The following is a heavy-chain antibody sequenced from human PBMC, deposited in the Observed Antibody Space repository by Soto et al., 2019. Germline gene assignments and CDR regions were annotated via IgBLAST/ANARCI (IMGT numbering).Heavy chain of an antibody. CDR3: ARESEDLTSNFDY. V-gene: IGHV3-53*01. CDR2: LYSGGTT. Sequence: AGGSLRLSCAASGFTVSTNYMIWVRQAPGKGLEWVSVLYSGGTTYYADSVKGRFIISRDNSENTLFLQMNSLRAEDTAVYYCARESEDLTSNFDYWGQGTLVTVSS. CDR1: GFTVSTNY. J-gene: IGHJ4*02.